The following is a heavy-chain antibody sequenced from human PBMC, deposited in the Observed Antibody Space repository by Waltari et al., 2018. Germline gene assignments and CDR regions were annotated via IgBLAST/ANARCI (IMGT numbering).Heavy chain of an antibody. CDR3: ASVADTGYKTN. CDR1: GVTFHNYD. Sequence: QVDLVESGGGVVQPGRSLRLSCAASGVTFHNYDMTWGRQARGKGLEWVAAISFDSNNKYYTDSVKGRFTISRDNSKNMLYLEMNSLGTEDTALYYCASVADTGYKTNWGRGTLVTVSS. D-gene: IGHD5-12*01. J-gene: IGHJ4*02. CDR2: ISFDSNNK. V-gene: IGHV3-30-3*01.